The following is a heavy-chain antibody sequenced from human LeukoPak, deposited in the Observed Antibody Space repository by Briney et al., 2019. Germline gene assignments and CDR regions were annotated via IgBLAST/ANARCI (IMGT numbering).Heavy chain of an antibody. D-gene: IGHD2-8*01. CDR3: ATQDEDCTNGVCYKPSYAYYYYMDV. Sequence: PGGXLRLSCAASGFTFSSYWMSWVRQAPGKGLEGVANIKQDGSEKYYVDSVKGRFTISRDNANTSLYLQMNSLRAEDTAVYYCATQDEDCTNGVCYKPSYAYYYYMDVWGKGTTVTVSS. CDR1: GFTFSSYW. J-gene: IGHJ6*03. V-gene: IGHV3-7*01. CDR2: IKQDGSEK.